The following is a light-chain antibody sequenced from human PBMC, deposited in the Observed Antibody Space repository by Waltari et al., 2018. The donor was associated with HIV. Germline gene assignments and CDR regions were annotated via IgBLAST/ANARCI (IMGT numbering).Light chain of an antibody. Sequence: DIVMTQSPDSLGVSLGERDTINCQSSQNILFSSNNKNYLAWYQQKPGQPPKLLIYWASTRESGVPDRFSGSASGTNFTLAISSFQTEDVAVYYCQQYHSIPFTFGQGTKL. CDR3: QQYHSIPFT. J-gene: IGKJ2*01. V-gene: IGKV4-1*01. CDR1: QNILFSSNNKNY. CDR2: WAS.